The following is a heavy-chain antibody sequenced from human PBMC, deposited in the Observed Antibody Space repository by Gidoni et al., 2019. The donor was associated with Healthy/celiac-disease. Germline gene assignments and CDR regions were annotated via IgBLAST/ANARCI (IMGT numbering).Heavy chain of an antibody. CDR1: GGSISSSSYY. D-gene: IGHD6-13*01. V-gene: IGHV4-39*01. J-gene: IGHJ4*02. Sequence: QLQLQESGPGLVKPSETLSLTCTVSGGSISSSSYYWGWIRQPPGKGLEWIGSIYYSGSTYYNPSLKSRVTISVDTSKNQFSLKLSSVTAADTAVYYCARIMTGYSSSWYFDYWGQGTLVTVSS. CDR2: IYYSGST. CDR3: ARIMTGYSSSWYFDY.